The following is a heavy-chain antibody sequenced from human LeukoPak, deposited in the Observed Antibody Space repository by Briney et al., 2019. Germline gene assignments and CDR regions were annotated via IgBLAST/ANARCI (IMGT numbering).Heavy chain of an antibody. D-gene: IGHD6-13*01. CDR2: IRYDGSNK. Sequence: GGSLRLSCAASGFIFRSYGMHWVRQAPGKGLEWVAFIRYDGSNKYYADSVKGRFTISRDNSKNTLYLQMNSLRAEDTAVYYCAKGAIAAATFFDYWGQGTLVTVSS. CDR3: AKGAIAAATFFDY. V-gene: IGHV3-30*02. J-gene: IGHJ4*02. CDR1: GFIFRSYG.